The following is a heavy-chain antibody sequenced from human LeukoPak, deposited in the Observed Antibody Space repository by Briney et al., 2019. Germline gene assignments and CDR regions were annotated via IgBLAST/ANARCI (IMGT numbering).Heavy chain of an antibody. CDR3: ARGTLRFLEWLSRDYNWFDP. Sequence: SQTLSLTCTVSGSSISSGGYYWSWIRQHPGKGLEWIGYIYYSGSTYYNPSLKSRVTISVDTSKNQFSLKLSSVTAADTAVYYCARGTLRFLEWLSRDYNWFDPWGQGTLVTVSS. CDR2: IYYSGST. CDR1: GSSISSGGYY. J-gene: IGHJ5*02. D-gene: IGHD3-3*01. V-gene: IGHV4-31*03.